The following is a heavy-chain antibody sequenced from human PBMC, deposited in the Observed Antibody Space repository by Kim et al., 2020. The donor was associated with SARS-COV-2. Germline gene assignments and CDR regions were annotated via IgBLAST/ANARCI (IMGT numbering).Heavy chain of an antibody. Sequence: SETLSLTCAVYGGSFSGYYWSWIRQHPGKGLEWIGEINHSGSTNYNPSLKSRVTISVDTSKNQFSLKLSSVTAADTAVYYCARGTRQWLVRGPYYYYMDVWGKGTTVTVSS. CDR1: GGSFSGYY. CDR3: ARGTRQWLVRGPYYYYMDV. V-gene: IGHV4-34*01. CDR2: INHSGST. J-gene: IGHJ6*03. D-gene: IGHD6-19*01.